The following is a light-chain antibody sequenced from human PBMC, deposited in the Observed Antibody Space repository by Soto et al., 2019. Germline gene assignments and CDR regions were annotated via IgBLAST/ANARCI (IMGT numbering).Light chain of an antibody. CDR3: QQYNNWPPVT. Sequence: EIVMTQSPGTLSVSPGERVTLYCRASQSVSSKLAWYQQKPGQAPRLLIYRASTRATGIPARFSGSGSGTEFTLTISGLQSEDFAVYYCQQYNNWPPVTFGQGTRLDIK. V-gene: IGKV3-15*01. J-gene: IGKJ5*01. CDR2: RAS. CDR1: QSVSSK.